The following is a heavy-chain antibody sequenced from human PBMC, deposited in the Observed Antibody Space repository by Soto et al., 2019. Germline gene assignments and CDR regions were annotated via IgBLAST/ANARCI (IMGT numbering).Heavy chain of an antibody. D-gene: IGHD3-16*01. CDR2: IYPVDSDT. J-gene: IGHJ4*02. CDR1: GYSFIDSW. Sequence: PGESMRVSSNGYGYSFIDSWSRRVRQMPGKGLEWMGIIYPVDSDTRYSPSFQGQVTISADKSINTAYLQWSSLKASDTAMYYCAGGGKAGLRIDFWGQGTLVTVSS. V-gene: IGHV5-51*01. CDR3: AGGGKAGLRIDF.